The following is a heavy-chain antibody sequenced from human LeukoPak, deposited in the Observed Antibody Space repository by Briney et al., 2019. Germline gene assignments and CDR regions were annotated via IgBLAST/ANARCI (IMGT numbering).Heavy chain of an antibody. Sequence: SETLSLTCTVSGGSISSHYWSWIRQPPGKGLEWIGYIYYSGSTNYNPSLKSRVTISVDTSKNQFSLKLSSVTAADTAVYYCARASIDYDFWSGYYYNYYYYYMDVWGKGTMVTVSS. CDR1: GGSISSHY. D-gene: IGHD3-3*01. CDR3: ARASIDYDFWSGYYYNYYYYYMDV. J-gene: IGHJ6*03. CDR2: IYYSGST. V-gene: IGHV4-59*11.